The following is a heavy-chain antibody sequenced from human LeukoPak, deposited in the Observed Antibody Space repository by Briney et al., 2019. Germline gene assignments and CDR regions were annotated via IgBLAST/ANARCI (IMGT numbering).Heavy chain of an antibody. Sequence: PGGSLRLSCTASGFTFGDCAMSWFRQAPGKGLEWVGFIRSKAYGGTTEYAASVKGRFTISRDDSKSIAYLQMNSLKTEDTAVYYCTREGSEWLSSFDWGQGTLVTVSS. V-gene: IGHV3-49*03. D-gene: IGHD3-3*01. CDR3: TREGSEWLSSFD. CDR2: IRSKAYGGTT. CDR1: GFTFGDCA. J-gene: IGHJ4*02.